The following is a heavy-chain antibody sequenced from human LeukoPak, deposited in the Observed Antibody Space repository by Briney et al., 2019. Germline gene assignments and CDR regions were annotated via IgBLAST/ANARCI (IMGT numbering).Heavy chain of an antibody. V-gene: IGHV3-74*01. CDR1: GFMFSGYW. J-gene: IGHJ4*02. Sequence: GGSLRLSCAASGFMFSGYWMHWVRQGPEKGLELVSRIDNDGNGIIYADSVKGRFTISRDNPRNTLYMEMNSLRAEDTAVYYCSVMHRYYDGSGYWVQWGQGTLVTVSS. CDR3: SVMHRYYDGSGYWVQ. D-gene: IGHD3-22*01. CDR2: IDNDGNGI.